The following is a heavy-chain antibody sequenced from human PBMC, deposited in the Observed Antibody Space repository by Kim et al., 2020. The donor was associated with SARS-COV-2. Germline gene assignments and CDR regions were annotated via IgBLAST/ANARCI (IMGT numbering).Heavy chain of an antibody. V-gene: IGHV1-3*01. Sequence: YSEKLQGRVTITRDESASTAYMELSSLRSEDTALYYCARESARSTGTDFDYWGQGTLVTVSS. CDR3: ARESARSTGTDFDY. J-gene: IGHJ4*02. D-gene: IGHD1-1*01.